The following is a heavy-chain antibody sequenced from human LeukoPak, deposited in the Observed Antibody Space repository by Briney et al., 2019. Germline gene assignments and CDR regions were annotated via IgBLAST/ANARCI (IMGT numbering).Heavy chain of an antibody. CDR3: AKVIAAADYDAFDF. CDR2: ISSSSNYI. J-gene: IGHJ3*01. D-gene: IGHD6-13*01. CDR1: GFTFSSYI. V-gene: IGHV3-21*04. Sequence: GGSLRLSCAASGFTFSSYIMNWVRQAPGKGLEWVSSISSSSNYIYYADSVKGRFTISRDNSKNTLYLQMNSLRAEDTAVYYCAKVIAAADYDAFDFWGQGTMVTVSS.